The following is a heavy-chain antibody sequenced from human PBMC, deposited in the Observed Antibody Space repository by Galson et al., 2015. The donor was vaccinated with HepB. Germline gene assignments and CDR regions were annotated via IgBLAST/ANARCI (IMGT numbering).Heavy chain of an antibody. Sequence: SVKVSCKASGYTFIDYYMHWVRQAPGQGLEWMGWINPKSGGTNYAQKFQGRVSLTRDTSIRTAYTELSRLRSDDTAVYYCARDLADGYYVIDNWGQGTLVAVAS. CDR3: ARDLADGYYVIDN. CDR1: GYTFIDYY. J-gene: IGHJ4*02. D-gene: IGHD5-24*01. CDR2: INPKSGGT. V-gene: IGHV1-2*02.